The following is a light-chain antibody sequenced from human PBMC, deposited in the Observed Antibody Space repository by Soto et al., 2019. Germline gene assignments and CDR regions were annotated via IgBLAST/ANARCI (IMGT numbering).Light chain of an antibody. J-gene: IGKJ1*01. CDR2: GAS. CDR3: QQYDTSPRT. Sequence: EVMLTQSPGTLSLSPGEIATPSCRASQSVSSNYLAWYQQKSGQAPGLLIYGASNRATGIPDRFSGSGSGTDFTLTIRRLEPEDFAVYYCQQYDTSPRTFGQGIKVEFK. V-gene: IGKV3-20*01. CDR1: QSVSSNY.